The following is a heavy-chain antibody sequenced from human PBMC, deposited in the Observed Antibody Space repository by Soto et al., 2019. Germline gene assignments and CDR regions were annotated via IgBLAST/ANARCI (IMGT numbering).Heavy chain of an antibody. CDR3: ARPRQQLVSGQRMNDAFDI. V-gene: IGHV4-59*08. D-gene: IGHD6-13*01. Sequence: PSETLSLTCTVSGGSISSYYWSWIRQPPGKGLEWIGYIYYSGSTNYNPSLKSRVTISVDTSKNQFSLKLSSVTAADTAVYYCARPRQQLVSGQRMNDAFDIWGQGTMVTVSS. J-gene: IGHJ3*02. CDR2: IYYSGST. CDR1: GGSISSYY.